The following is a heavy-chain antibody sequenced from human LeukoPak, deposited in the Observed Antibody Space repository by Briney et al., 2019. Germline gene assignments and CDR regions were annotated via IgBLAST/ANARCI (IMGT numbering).Heavy chain of an antibody. CDR3: ARLRRYCSGGSCYWFDP. CDR2: IYPGDSDT. D-gene: IGHD2-15*01. CDR1: GYSFTSYW. Sequence: GESLKISCQGSGYSFTSYWIGWVRQMPGKGLEWMGIIYPGDSDTRYSPSFQGQVTISADKSISTAYLQWSSLKASDTAVYYCARLRRYCSGGSCYWFDPWGQGTLVTVSS. V-gene: IGHV5-51*01. J-gene: IGHJ5*02.